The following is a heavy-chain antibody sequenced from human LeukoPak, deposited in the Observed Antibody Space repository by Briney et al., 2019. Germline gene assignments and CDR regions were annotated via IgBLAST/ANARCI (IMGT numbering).Heavy chain of an antibody. CDR3: ARDLEDYSNFDY. CDR2: TNPSGGST. Sequence: ASVKVSCKASGYTFTGYYMHWVRQAPGQGLEWMGRTNPSGGSTSYAQKFQGRVTMTRDTSTSTVYMELSSLRSEDTAVYYCARDLEDYSNFDYWGQGTLVTVSS. CDR1: GYTFTGYY. D-gene: IGHD4-11*01. V-gene: IGHV1-46*01. J-gene: IGHJ4*02.